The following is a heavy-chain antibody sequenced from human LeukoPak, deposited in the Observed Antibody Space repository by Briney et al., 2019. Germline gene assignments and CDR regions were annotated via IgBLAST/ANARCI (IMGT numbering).Heavy chain of an antibody. CDR3: AKDFDSSGYSHYFDY. Sequence: TGGSLRLSCAASGFTFSSYAMSGVRQAPGKGLEWVSAISGSAGSTYYADSVKGRFTISRDNSKNTLYLQMNSLRAEDTAVYYCAKDFDSSGYSHYFDYWGQGTLVTVSS. V-gene: IGHV3-23*01. CDR1: GFTFSSYA. J-gene: IGHJ4*02. CDR2: ISGSAGST. D-gene: IGHD3-22*01.